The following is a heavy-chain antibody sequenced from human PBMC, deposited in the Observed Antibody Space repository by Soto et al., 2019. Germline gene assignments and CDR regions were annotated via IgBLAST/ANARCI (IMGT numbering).Heavy chain of an antibody. CDR3: AKGRSGTVTSRWFDP. D-gene: IGHD4-4*01. Sequence: GGSLRLSCAASGFTFSSYAMSWVRQAPGKGLEWVSAISGSGGSTYYADSVKGRFTISRDNSKNTLYLQMNSLRAEDTAVYYCAKGRSGTVTSRWFDPWGQGTLVTVSS. V-gene: IGHV3-23*01. CDR2: ISGSGGST. CDR1: GFTFSSYA. J-gene: IGHJ5*02.